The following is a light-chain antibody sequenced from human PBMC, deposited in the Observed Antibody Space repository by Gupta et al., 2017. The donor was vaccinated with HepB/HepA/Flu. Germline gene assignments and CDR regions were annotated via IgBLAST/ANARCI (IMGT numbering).Light chain of an antibody. CDR3: SSYTSINTYV. V-gene: IGLV2-14*03. CDR2: DVT. J-gene: IGLJ1*01. CDR1: SSDVGGYNF. Sequence: QSALTQPASVSGSPGQSITISCTGTSSDVGGYNFVSWYQQHPGKAPKFMIYDVTNRPAGVANRFSGSKSGNTASLTISGLQSEDEADYYCSSYTSINTYVFGTGTKVTVL.